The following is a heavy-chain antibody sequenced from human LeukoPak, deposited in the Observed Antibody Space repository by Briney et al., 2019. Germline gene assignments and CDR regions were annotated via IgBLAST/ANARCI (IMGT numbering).Heavy chain of an antibody. J-gene: IGHJ4*02. CDR2: IYTSGST. CDR1: GGSISSGSYY. Sequence: KPSQTLSLTCTVAGGSISSGSYYWSWIRQPAGKGLEWIGRIYTSGSTNYNPSLKSRVTISVDTSKNQFSLNLSSVAAADTAVYYCARFSIGYQLHNTFDYWGQGTLATVSS. D-gene: IGHD2-2*01. V-gene: IGHV4-61*02. CDR3: ARFSIGYQLHNTFDY.